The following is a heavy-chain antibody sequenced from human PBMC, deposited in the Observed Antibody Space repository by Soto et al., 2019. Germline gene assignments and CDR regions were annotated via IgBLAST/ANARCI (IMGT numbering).Heavy chain of an antibody. CDR1: GFTFSNYA. Sequence: VQLLESGGGLVQPGGSLRLSCAASGFTFSNYAMSWVRQAPGKGLXWVSAVSGSGGNTYYADSVQGRFTISRDNSKNMLNLQMNSLRAEDTAVYYCAKLNLFVSAAAGRGPFDYWGQGTLVTVSS. CDR3: AKLNLFVSAAAGRGPFDY. V-gene: IGHV3-23*01. J-gene: IGHJ4*02. D-gene: IGHD6-13*01. CDR2: VSGSGGNT.